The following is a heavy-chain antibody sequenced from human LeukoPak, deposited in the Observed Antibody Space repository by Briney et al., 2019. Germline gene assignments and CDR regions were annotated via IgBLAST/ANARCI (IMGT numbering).Heavy chain of an antibody. V-gene: IGHV3-23*01. CDR1: GFTFSTFA. D-gene: IGHD2-2*01. J-gene: IGHJ1*01. CDR2: IFPSGGEI. Sequence: GGSLRLSCAASGFTFSTFAMIWVRQPPGKGLEWVSSIFPSGGEIHYADSVRGRFTISRDNSKSTLSLQMNSLRAEDTAIYYCATFRQVVLPCESWGQGTLVNVSS. CDR3: ATFRQVVLPCES.